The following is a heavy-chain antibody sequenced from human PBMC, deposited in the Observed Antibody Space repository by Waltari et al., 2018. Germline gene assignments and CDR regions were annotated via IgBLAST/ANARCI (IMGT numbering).Heavy chain of an antibody. CDR2: ISGSGGST. Sequence: EVQLLESGGGLVQPGGSLRLSCTASGFTFSSYAMSWVRQAPGKGLEWVSAISGSGGSTYYADSVKGRFTISSDNSKNTLYLQMNSLRAEDTAVYYVALYSSSSNSYYFDYWGQGTLVTVSS. CDR1: GFTFSSYA. CDR3: ALYSSSSNSYYFDY. J-gene: IGHJ4*02. V-gene: IGHV3-23*01. D-gene: IGHD6-13*01.